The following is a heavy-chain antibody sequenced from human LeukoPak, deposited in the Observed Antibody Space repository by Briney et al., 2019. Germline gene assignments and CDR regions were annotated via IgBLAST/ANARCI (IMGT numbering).Heavy chain of an antibody. D-gene: IGHD5-18*01. CDR2: ISGSGGST. J-gene: IGHJ4*02. CDR3: AKPVSRGYSYDNFGY. V-gene: IGHV3-23*01. CDR1: GFTFSSYA. Sequence: TGGSLRLSCAASGFTFSSYAMSCVRQAPGKGLEWVSVISGSGGSTYYADSVKGRFTISRDNSKNTLYLQMNSLRAEDTAVYYCAKPVSRGYSYDNFGYWGQGTLVTVSS.